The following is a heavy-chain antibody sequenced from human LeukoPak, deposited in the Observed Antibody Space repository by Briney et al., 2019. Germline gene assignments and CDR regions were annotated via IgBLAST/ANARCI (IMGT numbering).Heavy chain of an antibody. V-gene: IGHV3-64*01. J-gene: IGHJ4*02. CDR2: ISSNGGST. CDR1: GFTFSSYA. CDR3: ARVGRGYSYGYLGLDY. Sequence: GGSLRLSCAASGFTFSSYAMHWVRQAPGKGLEYVSAISSNGGSTYYANSVKGRFTISSDNSKNTLYLQMGSLRAEDMAVYYCARVGRGYSYGYLGLDYWGQGTLVTVSS. D-gene: IGHD5-18*01.